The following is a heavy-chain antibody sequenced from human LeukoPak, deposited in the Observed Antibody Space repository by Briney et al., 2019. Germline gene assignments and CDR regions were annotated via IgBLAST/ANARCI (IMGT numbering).Heavy chain of an antibody. V-gene: IGHV4-34*01. CDR1: GGSLSGYY. CDR2: INHSGTT. CDR3: ARRSLALFRRVSDKD. J-gene: IGHJ4*02. Sequence: SETLSLTCLVSGGSLSGYYWSWIRQPPGAGLEWIGEINHSGTTNYNPSLKSRVTISVAKSRNQFSLKLSSVAAADTAVYYCARRSLALFRRVSDKDWGQGTLVSVSS. D-gene: IGHD2-15*01.